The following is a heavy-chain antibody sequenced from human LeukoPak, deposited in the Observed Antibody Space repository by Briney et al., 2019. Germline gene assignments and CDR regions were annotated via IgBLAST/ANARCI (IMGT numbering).Heavy chain of an antibody. CDR1: GFTVSSNY. D-gene: IGHD3-22*01. J-gene: IGHJ5*02. CDR2: IYSAGGT. CDR3: ARDRLDSSGYSDL. Sequence: GGSLRLSCAASGFTVSSNYMSWVRQAPGKGLEWVSVIYSAGGTYYADSVKGRFAISRDNSKNTVYLQMNDLRAEDTAVYYCARDRLDSSGYSDLWGQGTLVTVSS. V-gene: IGHV3-66*01.